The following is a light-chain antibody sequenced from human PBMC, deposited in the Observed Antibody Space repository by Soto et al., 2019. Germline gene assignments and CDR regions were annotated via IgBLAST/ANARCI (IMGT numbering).Light chain of an antibody. CDR1: SSNIGSNY. Sequence: QPVLTQPPSASGTPGQRVTISCSGSSSNIGSNYVYWYHQLPGTAPQLLSYTNNQRPSGVVDRFSGSKSGTSASLAISGLQSGDEANYYCAAWDDSLSGVVFGGGTKLTVL. CDR3: AAWDDSLSGVV. J-gene: IGLJ2*01. CDR2: TNN. V-gene: IGLV1-47*02.